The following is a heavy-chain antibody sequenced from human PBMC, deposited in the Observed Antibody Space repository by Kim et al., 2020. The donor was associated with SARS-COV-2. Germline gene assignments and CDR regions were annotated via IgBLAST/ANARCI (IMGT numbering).Heavy chain of an antibody. CDR3: AREEVTTGGFDY. Sequence: TCNPSLKSRVTRALDTSKNQFSLGRSSVTGADTAVYCCAREEVTTGGFDYWGRGTLVTVSS. V-gene: IGHV4-59*01. D-gene: IGHD3-10*01. J-gene: IGHJ4*02.